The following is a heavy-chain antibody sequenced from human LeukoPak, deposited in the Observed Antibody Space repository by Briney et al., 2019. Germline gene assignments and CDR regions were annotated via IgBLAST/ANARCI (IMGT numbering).Heavy chain of an antibody. CDR3: ATTSIAAAVPGCFDY. V-gene: IGHV3-48*03. CDR1: GFTFSSYE. D-gene: IGHD6-13*01. Sequence: PGGSLRLSCEASGFTFSSYEMNWVRQAPGKGLEWVSYTSSSGKTIYYADSTKGRFTVSRDNAKNSLYLQMNSLRAEDTAVYYCATTSIAAAVPGCFDYWGRGTLVTVFS. J-gene: IGHJ4*02. CDR2: TSSSGKTI.